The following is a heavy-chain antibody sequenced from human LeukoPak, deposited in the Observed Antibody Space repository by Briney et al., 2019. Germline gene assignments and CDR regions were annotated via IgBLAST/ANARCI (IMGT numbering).Heavy chain of an antibody. CDR3: ASVGPCGDCAAGGDAFDI. CDR1: GYSFTSYW. Sequence: GESLKISCKGSGYSFTSYWIGWVRQMPGKGLEWMGIIYPGDSDTRYSPSFQGQVTISADKSISTAYLQWSSLKASDTAMYYCASVGPCGDCAAGGDAFDIWGQGTMVTVSS. J-gene: IGHJ3*02. V-gene: IGHV5-51*01. CDR2: IYPGDSDT. D-gene: IGHD2-21*02.